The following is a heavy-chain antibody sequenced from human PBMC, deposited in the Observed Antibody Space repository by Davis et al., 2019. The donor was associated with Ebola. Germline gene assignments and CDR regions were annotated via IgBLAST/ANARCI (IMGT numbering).Heavy chain of an antibody. CDR1: GFTFSRYS. CDR2: ISSLSNYM. CDR3: AKDHAHSSGWYSLPEYFQH. Sequence: GSLRLSCAASGFTFSRYSVTWVRQAPGKGLEWVSSISSLSNYMYYADSVKGRFTISRDNSKNTLYLQMNSLRAEDTAVFYCAKDHAHSSGWYSLPEYFQHWGQGTLVTVSS. D-gene: IGHD6-19*01. J-gene: IGHJ1*01. V-gene: IGHV3-21*04.